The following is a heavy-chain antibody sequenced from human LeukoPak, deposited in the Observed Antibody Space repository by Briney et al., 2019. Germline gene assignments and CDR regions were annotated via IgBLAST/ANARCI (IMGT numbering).Heavy chain of an antibody. CDR2: IIPIFGTA. Sequence: ASVKVSCKASGGTFSSYAISWVRQAPGQGLEWMGGIIPIFGTANYAQKFQGRVTITADESTSTAYMELSSLRSEDTAVYYCAIRRALGYCSSTSCYPTIAYWGQGTLVTVSS. CDR3: AIRRALGYCSSTSCYPTIAY. V-gene: IGHV1-69*13. D-gene: IGHD2-2*01. J-gene: IGHJ4*02. CDR1: GGTFSSYA.